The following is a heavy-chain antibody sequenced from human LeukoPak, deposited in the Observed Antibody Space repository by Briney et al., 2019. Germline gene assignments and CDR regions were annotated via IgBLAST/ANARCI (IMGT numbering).Heavy chain of an antibody. J-gene: IGHJ4*02. CDR3: AKGSNYDSSGYTPGPFDY. D-gene: IGHD3-22*01. CDR1: GFTFDDYA. CDR2: ISWNSGSI. Sequence: GGSLRLSCAASGFTFDDYAMHWVRQAPGKGLEWGSGISWNSGSIGYADSVKGRFTISRDNAKNSLYLQMDSLRAEDTALYYCAKGSNYDSSGYTPGPFDYWGQGTLVTVSS. V-gene: IGHV3-9*01.